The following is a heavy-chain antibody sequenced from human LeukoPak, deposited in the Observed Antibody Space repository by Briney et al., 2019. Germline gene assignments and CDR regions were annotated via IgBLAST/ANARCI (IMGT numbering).Heavy chain of an antibody. V-gene: IGHV1-8*01. D-gene: IGHD3-10*01. Sequence: ASVKVSCKASGYTFTSYDINWVRQTTGQGLEWMGWMNPNSGNTGYAQKVQGRVTMTRNTSISTAYMELSSLRSEDTAVYYCARRARYYGSGTNWFDPWGQGTLVTVSS. CDR1: GYTFTSYD. CDR3: ARRARYYGSGTNWFDP. CDR2: MNPNSGNT. J-gene: IGHJ5*02.